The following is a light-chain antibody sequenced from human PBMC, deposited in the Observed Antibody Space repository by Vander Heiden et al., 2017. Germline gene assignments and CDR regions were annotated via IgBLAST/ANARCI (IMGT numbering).Light chain of an antibody. V-gene: IGKV3-20*01. CDR2: GAS. Sequence: EIVLTQSPRALSLSPGGRATLSCRAGHSVSSSYLAWYQQKPGQGPRLHIYGASSRATGIPDRCSGSGSGTDFTLTISRLEPEDFAVYYCQKYGSSRTFGQGTKVEIK. CDR3: QKYGSSRT. CDR1: HSVSSSY. J-gene: IGKJ1*01.